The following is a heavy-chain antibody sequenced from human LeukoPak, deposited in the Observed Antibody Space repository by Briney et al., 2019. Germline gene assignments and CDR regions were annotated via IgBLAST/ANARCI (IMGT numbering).Heavy chain of an antibody. V-gene: IGHV3-30*18. D-gene: IGHD4/OR15-4a*01. Sequence: AGGSLRLSCAASGFSFSSYGMHWVRQAPGKGLEWVAAISYDGSNKYYADSVKGRFTISRDNSKNTLYLQMNSLRAEDTAVYYCAKDMGLYYYYGMDVWGQGTTVTVSS. CDR2: ISYDGSNK. CDR1: GFSFSSYG. J-gene: IGHJ6*02. CDR3: AKDMGLYYYYGMDV.